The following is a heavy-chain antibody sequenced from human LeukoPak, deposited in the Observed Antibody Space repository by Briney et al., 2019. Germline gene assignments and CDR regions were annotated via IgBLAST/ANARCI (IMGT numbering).Heavy chain of an antibody. CDR2: ISAYNGNT. Sequence: ASVKVSCKASGYTFTSYGISSVRQAPGPGLEWMGWISAYNGNTNYAQKLQCRVTMTRDTSASTAYMELRSLRSDDTAVYYCARCKDIVVVPAHDYWGQGTLVTVSS. V-gene: IGHV1-18*04. J-gene: IGHJ4*02. CDR1: GYTFTSYG. CDR3: ARCKDIVVVPAHDY. D-gene: IGHD2-2*01.